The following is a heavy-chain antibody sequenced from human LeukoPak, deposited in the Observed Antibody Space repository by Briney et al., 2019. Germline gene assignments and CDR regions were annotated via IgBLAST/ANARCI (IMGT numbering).Heavy chain of an antibody. V-gene: IGHV3-73*01. CDR3: SSKSSPSGWYFDL. CDR2: IRSKANLYAT. Sequence: GGSLGLSCATSGLTFSVSPMHWVRRASGKGLEWVGRIRSKANLYATTYAASVRGRFSISRDDSKNTAYLQMNSLQTEDTAVYFCSSKSSPSGWYFDLWGRGTLVTVSS. CDR1: GLTFSVSP. J-gene: IGHJ2*01.